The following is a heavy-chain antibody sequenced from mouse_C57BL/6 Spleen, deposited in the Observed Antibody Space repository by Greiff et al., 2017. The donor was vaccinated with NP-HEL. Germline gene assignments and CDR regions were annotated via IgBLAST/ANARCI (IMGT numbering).Heavy chain of an antibody. CDR1: GFTFSDYG. V-gene: IGHV5-17*01. Sequence: EVQVVESGGGLVKPGGSLNLSCAASGFTFSDYGMHWVRQAPEKGLEWVAYISSGSSTSYYADTVKGRFTISIDNAKNTLFLQMTSLRSEDTAMYYCARRSLYYAMDYWGQGTSVTVSS. CDR3: ARRSLYYAMDY. J-gene: IGHJ4*01. CDR2: ISSGSSTS. D-gene: IGHD6-1*01.